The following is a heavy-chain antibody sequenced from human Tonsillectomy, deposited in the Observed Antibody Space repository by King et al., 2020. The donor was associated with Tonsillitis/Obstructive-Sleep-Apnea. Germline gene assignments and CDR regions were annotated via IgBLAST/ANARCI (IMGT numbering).Heavy chain of an antibody. V-gene: IGHV3-23*04. Sequence: VQLVESGGGSVQPGGSLRLSCAASGFTFISYAMTWVRQAPGKGLEWVSSISDNGAGPHYADSVKGRFTISRDNSRNTLYLQMNSLRVDDTAVYYCAGGPAGADYYYMDVWGKGTTVTVSS. D-gene: IGHD7-27*01. J-gene: IGHJ6*03. CDR2: ISDNGAGP. CDR3: AGGPAGADYYYMDV. CDR1: GFTFISYA.